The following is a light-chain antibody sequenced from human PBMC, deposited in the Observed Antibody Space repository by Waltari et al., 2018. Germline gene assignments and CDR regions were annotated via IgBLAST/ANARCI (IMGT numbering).Light chain of an antibody. CDR1: QSVSRS. V-gene: IGKV3-20*01. Sequence: EIVLTQSPGTLSLSPGERATLSCRASQSVSRSLAWYQQKPGQAPRLLIYGASSRATGVPDRFSGSGSGTDFSLTSSRPEPEDFAVYYCQHYVRLPVSFGQGTKVEIK. CDR2: GAS. CDR3: QHYVRLPVS. J-gene: IGKJ1*01.